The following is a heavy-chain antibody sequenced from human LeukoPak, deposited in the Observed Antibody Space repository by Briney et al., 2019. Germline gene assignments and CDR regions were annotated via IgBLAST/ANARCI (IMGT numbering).Heavy chain of an antibody. CDR3: ARDLRNSLEWDPFDY. CDR2: INPNSGGT. J-gene: IGHJ4*02. V-gene: IGHV1-2*02. D-gene: IGHD3-3*01. CDR1: GYTFTGYY. Sequence: GASVKVSCKASGYTFTGYYMHWVRQAPGQGLEWMGWINPNSGGTNYAQKFQGRVTMTRDTSISTAYMELSRLRSDDTAVYYCARDLRNSLEWDPFDYWGQGTLVTVSS.